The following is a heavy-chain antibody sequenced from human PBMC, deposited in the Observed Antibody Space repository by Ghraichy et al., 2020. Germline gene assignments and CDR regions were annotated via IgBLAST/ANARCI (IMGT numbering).Heavy chain of an antibody. CDR1: GGSISSSNW. V-gene: IGHV4-4*02. Sequence: SETLSLTCAVSGGSISSSNWWSWVRQPPGKGLEWIGEIYHSGSTNYNPSLKSRVTISVDKSKNQFSLKLSSVTAADTAVYYCAREDGYSYGYYYGMDVWGQGTTVTVSS. D-gene: IGHD5-18*01. J-gene: IGHJ6*02. CDR2: IYHSGST. CDR3: AREDGYSYGYYYGMDV.